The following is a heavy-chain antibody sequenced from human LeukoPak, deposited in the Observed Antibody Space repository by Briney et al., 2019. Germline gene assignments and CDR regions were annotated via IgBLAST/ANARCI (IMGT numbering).Heavy chain of an antibody. CDR3: ARLYAFWCGYSC. CDR2: INHSGST. Sequence: PSETLSLTCAVYGGSFSGYYWSWIRQPPGKGLEWIGEINHSGSTNYNPSLKSRVTISVDTSKNQFSLKLSSVTAADTAVYYCARLYAFWCGYSCWGQGTLVTVSS. V-gene: IGHV4-34*01. D-gene: IGHD3-3*01. J-gene: IGHJ4*02. CDR1: GGSFSGYY.